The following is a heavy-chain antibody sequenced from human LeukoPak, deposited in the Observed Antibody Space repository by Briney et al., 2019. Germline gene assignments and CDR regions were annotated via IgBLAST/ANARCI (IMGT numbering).Heavy chain of an antibody. CDR2: INYSGAV. D-gene: IGHD3-16*01. Sequence: SETLSLTCTVSGDSISGSNFCWGWIRQSPGKGLEWLGSINYSGAVLHNPSLKSRVTLSVDTSQNQFSLNLRSVTAADTAVYYCARDLSGGRSYWGQGTVVTVSS. V-gene: IGHV4-39*02. CDR3: ARDLSGGRSY. J-gene: IGHJ4*02. CDR1: GDSISGSNFC.